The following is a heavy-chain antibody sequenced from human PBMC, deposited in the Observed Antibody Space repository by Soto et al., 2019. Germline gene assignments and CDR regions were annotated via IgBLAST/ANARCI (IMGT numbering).Heavy chain of an antibody. Sequence: QVQLVESGGGVVQPGRSLRLSCAASGFTFSSYGMHWLSQAPGKGLEWVAVIWYDGSNKYYADSVKGRFTISRDNSKNTLYLQMNSLRAEDTAVYYCARDSGGAFDIWGQGTMVTVSS. CDR2: IWYDGSNK. CDR3: ARDSGGAFDI. J-gene: IGHJ3*02. D-gene: IGHD3-10*01. CDR1: GFTFSSYG. V-gene: IGHV3-33*01.